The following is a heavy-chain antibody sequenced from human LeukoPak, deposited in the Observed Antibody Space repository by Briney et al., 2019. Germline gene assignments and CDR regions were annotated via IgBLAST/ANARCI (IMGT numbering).Heavy chain of an antibody. J-gene: IGHJ3*02. D-gene: IGHD3-16*01. CDR3: ARALMITFGGVPDAFDI. V-gene: IGHV3-20*04. CDR2: INWNGGST. CDR1: GFTFDDYG. Sequence: GGSLRLSCAASGFTFDDYGMSWVRQAPGKGLEWVSGINWNGGSTGYADSVKGRFTISRDNAKNSLYLQMNSLRAEDTALYYCARALMITFGGVPDAFDIWGQGIMVTVSS.